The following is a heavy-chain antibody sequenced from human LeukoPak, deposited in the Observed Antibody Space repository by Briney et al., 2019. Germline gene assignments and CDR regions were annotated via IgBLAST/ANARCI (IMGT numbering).Heavy chain of an antibody. J-gene: IGHJ3*02. CDR1: GFTFSSYA. Sequence: GGSLRLPCAASGFTFSSYAMSWVRQAPGKGLEWASGVSGSTGITFYADSVKGRFTISRDNSKNTLYLQMNSLRAEDTAVYYCAKDPSWSDAFDIWGQGTMVTVSS. CDR2: VSGSTGIT. CDR3: AKDPSWSDAFDI. D-gene: IGHD6-13*01. V-gene: IGHV3-23*01.